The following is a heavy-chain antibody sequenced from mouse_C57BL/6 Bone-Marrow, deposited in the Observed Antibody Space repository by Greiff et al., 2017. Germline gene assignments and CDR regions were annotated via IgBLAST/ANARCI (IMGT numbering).Heavy chain of an antibody. Sequence: QVQLQQPGTELVKPGASVKLSCKASGYTFTSYWMHWVKQRPGQGLEWIGNINPNNGGTNYNEKFKNKATLTVDKSSSAAYMQLSSLTSADSAVXYCATNWDRYFDVWGTGTTVTVSS. J-gene: IGHJ1*03. V-gene: IGHV1-53*01. CDR1: GYTFTSYW. CDR2: INPNNGGT. CDR3: ATNWDRYFDV. D-gene: IGHD4-1*01.